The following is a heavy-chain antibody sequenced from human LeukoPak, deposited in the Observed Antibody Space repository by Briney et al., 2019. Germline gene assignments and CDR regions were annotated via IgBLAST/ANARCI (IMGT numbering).Heavy chain of an antibody. V-gene: IGHV4-34*01. CDR3: ARGQVPAARGYNWFDH. J-gene: IGHJ5*02. CDR2: INARGDT. CDR1: GWSFNDYY. D-gene: IGHD2-2*01. Sequence: SETLSLTCAVYGWSFNDYYWNWVRQPPGKGLEWIGEINARGDTNYNPSLKSRVTISVDSSKNQFSLTLTSMIAADTAIYCCARGQVPAARGYNWFDHWGQGTLVTVSS.